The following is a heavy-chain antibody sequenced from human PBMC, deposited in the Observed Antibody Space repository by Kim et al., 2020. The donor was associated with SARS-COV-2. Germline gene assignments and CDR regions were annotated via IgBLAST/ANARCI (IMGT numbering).Heavy chain of an antibody. J-gene: IGHJ5*01. V-gene: IGHV1-8*01. Sequence: ASVKVSCKASGYFFNTYDINWVRQAPGQGLEWLGWVTPSTGNTGYAQKFQGRVTVTRDTSIRTAYMELSNLRSEDTAVYYCARTTSGWPNWFDFWGQGTLVTVSS. CDR2: VTPSTGNT. CDR1: GYFFNTYD. D-gene: IGHD6-19*01. CDR3: ARTTSGWPNWFDF.